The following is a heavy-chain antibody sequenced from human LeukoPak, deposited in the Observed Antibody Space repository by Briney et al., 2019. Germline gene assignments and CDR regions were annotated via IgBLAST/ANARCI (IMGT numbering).Heavy chain of an antibody. J-gene: IGHJ4*02. V-gene: IGHV4-59*01. Sequence: PSETLSLTCTVSGGSISSYHWSWIRQPPGKGVEWIGYIFYSGSTNYNPSLKSRVTISVDTSKKQFSLKLSSVTAADTAVYYCARDRDYYGSVVFDYWGQGTLVTVSS. CDR1: GGSISSYH. D-gene: IGHD3-10*01. CDR3: ARDRDYYGSVVFDY. CDR2: IFYSGST.